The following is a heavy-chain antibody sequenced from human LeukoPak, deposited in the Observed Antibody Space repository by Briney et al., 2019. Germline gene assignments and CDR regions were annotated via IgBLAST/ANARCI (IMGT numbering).Heavy chain of an antibody. D-gene: IGHD3-10*01. Sequence: GGSLRLSCAATGFTFSSYWMSWVRQAPGKGLEWVANIKQDGSEKYYVDSVKGRFTISRDNAKNSLYLQMNSLRAEDTAVYYCAREGSGSYWFYFDYWGQGTLVTVSS. CDR3: AREGSGSYWFYFDY. CDR2: IKQDGSEK. V-gene: IGHV3-7*01. CDR1: GFTFSSYW. J-gene: IGHJ4*02.